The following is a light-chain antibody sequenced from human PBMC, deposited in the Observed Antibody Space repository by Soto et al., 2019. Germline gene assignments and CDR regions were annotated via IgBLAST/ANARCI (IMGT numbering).Light chain of an antibody. Sequence: QSALTQPASVSGSPGQSITISWTGTSSDVGAYNYVSWYQQYPGKAPKVIIFEVRKRPSGVSNRFSGSKSGDTASLTISGLQAEDEADYYCSSYRSSTTFVFGTGTKLTVL. J-gene: IGLJ1*01. V-gene: IGLV2-14*01. CDR1: SSDVGAYNY. CDR3: SSYRSSTTFV. CDR2: EVR.